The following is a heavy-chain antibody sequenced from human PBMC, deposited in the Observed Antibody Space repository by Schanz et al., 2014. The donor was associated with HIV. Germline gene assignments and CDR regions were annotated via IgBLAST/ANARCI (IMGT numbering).Heavy chain of an antibody. CDR1: GGSLSGHY. J-gene: IGHJ5*02. Sequence: QVQLKQWGAGLLKPSETLSLTCAVYGGSLSGHYWSWIRQSPGKGLEWIGEINHGGSPNYNASLKNRITISVATSKTQFSLKLSSVTAADTAVYYCARDDVLDSLASWGQGTLVTVSS. CDR3: ARDDVLDSLAS. V-gene: IGHV4-34*01. D-gene: IGHD2-21*01. CDR2: INHGGSP.